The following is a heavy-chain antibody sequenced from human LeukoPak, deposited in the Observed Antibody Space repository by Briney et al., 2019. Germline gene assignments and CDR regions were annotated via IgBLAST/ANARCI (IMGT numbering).Heavy chain of an antibody. J-gene: IGHJ4*02. CDR2: IYYSGST. CDR1: GGSFSGYY. Sequence: SETLSLTCAVYGGSFSGYYWSWIRQPPGKGLEWNGSIYYSGSTYYNPSLKSRVTISVDTSKNQFSLKLSSVTAADTAVYYCARDLRVTATEIDYWGQGTLVTVSS. D-gene: IGHD2-21*02. V-gene: IGHV4-34*01. CDR3: ARDLRVTATEIDY.